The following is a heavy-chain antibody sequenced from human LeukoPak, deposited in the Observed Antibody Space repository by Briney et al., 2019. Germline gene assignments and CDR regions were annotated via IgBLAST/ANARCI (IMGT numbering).Heavy chain of an antibody. V-gene: IGHV4-39*07. CDR3: ARDSAPYSSSFSD. D-gene: IGHD6-6*01. J-gene: IGHJ4*02. CDR1: GGSISSSSYY. Sequence: SETLSLTCTVSGGSISSSSYYWGWIRQPPGKGLEWIGSIYYSGSTYYNPSLKSRVTISVDTSKNQFSLKLSSVTAPDTAVYYCARDSAPYSSSFSDWGQGTLVTVSS. CDR2: IYYSGST.